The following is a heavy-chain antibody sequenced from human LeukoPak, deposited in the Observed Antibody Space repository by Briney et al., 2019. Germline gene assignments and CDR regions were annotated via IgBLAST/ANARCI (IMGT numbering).Heavy chain of an antibody. CDR2: ISSSSSYI. Sequence: GGSLRLSCAASGFTFSSYSMNWVRQAPGKGLEWVSSISSSSSYIYYADSVKGRFTISRDNSKNTLYLQMNSLRAEDTAVYYCAKEIADYYDSSGSVFDYWGQGTLVTVSS. CDR3: AKEIADYYDSSGSVFDY. CDR1: GFTFSSYS. D-gene: IGHD3-22*01. J-gene: IGHJ4*02. V-gene: IGHV3-21*04.